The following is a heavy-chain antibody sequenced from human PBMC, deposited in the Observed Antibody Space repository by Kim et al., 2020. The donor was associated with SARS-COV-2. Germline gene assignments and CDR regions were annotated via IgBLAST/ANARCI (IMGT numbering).Heavy chain of an antibody. CDR1: DFTFSSYE. J-gene: IGHJ4*01. CDR3: AKEGGAQSRIQPKGGFD. CDR2: ISSSGSTT. Sequence: GGSLRLSCAASDFTFSSYEMNWVRQAPGKGLEWVSYISSSGSTTYYADSVKSRFTISRDNAKNSLDLQMNSLRAEDTAVYYCAKEGGAQSRIQPKGGFD. D-gene: IGHD5-18*01. V-gene: IGHV3-48*03.